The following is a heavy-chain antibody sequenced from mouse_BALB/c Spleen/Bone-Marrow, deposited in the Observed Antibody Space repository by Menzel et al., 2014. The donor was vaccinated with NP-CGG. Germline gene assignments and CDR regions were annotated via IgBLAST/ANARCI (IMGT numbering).Heavy chain of an antibody. CDR3: ARSLYGYDWYFDV. Sequence: VQLQQSGPELVKPGASVKMSCKASGYTFTSYVMHWVKQKPGQGLEWIGYINPYNDGTKYNEKFKGKATLTSDKSSSTAYMELSSLTSEDSAVHYCARSLYGYDWYFDVWGAGTTVTVSS. V-gene: IGHV1-14*01. D-gene: IGHD2-2*01. J-gene: IGHJ1*01. CDR1: GYTFTSYV. CDR2: INPYNDGT.